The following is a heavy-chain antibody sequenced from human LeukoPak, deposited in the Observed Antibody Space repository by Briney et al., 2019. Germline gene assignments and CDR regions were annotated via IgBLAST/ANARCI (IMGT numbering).Heavy chain of an antibody. J-gene: IGHJ4*02. CDR1: GVTFSNAW. Sequence: GGSLRLSCAASGVTFSNAWMSWVRQAPGKGLEWVGRIKNKADGGTTDYAAPVKGRFTISRDDSKNTPYLQMNSLKTEDTALYYCTAYYYGSGSNYNDYWGQGTLVTVSS. D-gene: IGHD3-10*01. CDR3: TAYYYGSGSNYNDY. V-gene: IGHV3-15*01. CDR2: IKNKADGGTT.